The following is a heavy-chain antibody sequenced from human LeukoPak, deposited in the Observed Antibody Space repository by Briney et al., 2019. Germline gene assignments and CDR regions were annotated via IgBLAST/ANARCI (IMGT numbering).Heavy chain of an antibody. V-gene: IGHV3-21*01. D-gene: IGHD1-26*01. CDR1: GFTFSTYN. Sequence: GESLRLSCAASGFTFSTYNMNWVRQAPGKGLGWVSSITSSSSYIYYADSVKGRFTISRDNAKSSLYLQMNSLRDEDTAVYYCARDPYSGSYGDYYYYYMDVWGKGTTVTISS. CDR2: ITSSSSYI. CDR3: ARDPYSGSYGDYYYYYMDV. J-gene: IGHJ6*03.